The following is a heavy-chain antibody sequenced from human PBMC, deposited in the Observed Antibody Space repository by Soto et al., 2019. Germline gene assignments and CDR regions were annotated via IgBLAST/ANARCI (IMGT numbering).Heavy chain of an antibody. D-gene: IGHD5-12*01. J-gene: IGHJ4*02. CDR2: IYYSGNT. CDR3: ARLPISGSLDY. Sequence: SSETLSLTCTVSGDSISSSRHYRGWIRQPPGKGLEWIGCIYYSGNTYYSPSHKSRVTISVDTSKNQFSLRLSSVTAADTAVYYCARLPISGSLDYWGQGTLVTVSS. V-gene: IGHV4-39*01. CDR1: GDSISSSRHY.